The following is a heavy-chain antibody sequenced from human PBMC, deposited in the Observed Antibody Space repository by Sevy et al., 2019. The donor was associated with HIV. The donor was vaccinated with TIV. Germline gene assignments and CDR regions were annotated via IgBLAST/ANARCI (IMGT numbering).Heavy chain of an antibody. Sequence: SETLSLTCAVSGGSITSGGYSWSWIRQPPGKGLEWIGYIHHGGSTYYNPSLKTRVTISVDTSKNQFSLKVTSVTAADTAVYYCARVHGYQYYFDSSGQGTLVTVSS. V-gene: IGHV4-30-2*01. CDR2: IHHGGST. J-gene: IGHJ4*02. CDR3: ARVHGYQYYFDS. D-gene: IGHD5-12*01. CDR1: GGSITSGGYS.